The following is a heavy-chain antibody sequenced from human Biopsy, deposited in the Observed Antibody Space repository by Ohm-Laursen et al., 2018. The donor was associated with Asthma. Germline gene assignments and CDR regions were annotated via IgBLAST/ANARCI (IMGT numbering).Heavy chain of an antibody. D-gene: IGHD3-22*01. Sequence: SLRLSCAASGFVFSQCGMHWVRQGPGKGLEWVAHVSSDGHDKYYEDSVKGRFTISRDNSRNRLYLQINRLTVEDSAVYFCARQSGQDYDDTSAFDAWGQGTKVAVPS. CDR3: ARQSGQDYDDTSAFDA. CDR2: VSSDGHDK. V-gene: IGHV3-30*03. CDR1: GFVFSQCG. J-gene: IGHJ3*01.